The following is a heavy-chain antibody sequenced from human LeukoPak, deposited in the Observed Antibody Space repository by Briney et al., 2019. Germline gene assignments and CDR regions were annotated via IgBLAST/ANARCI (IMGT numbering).Heavy chain of an antibody. CDR2: IYYSGST. CDR1: GGSISSYY. V-gene: IGHV4-59*01. Sequence: SETLSLTCTVSGGSISSYYWSWIRQPPGKGLEWIGYIYYSGSTNYNPSLKSRVTISVDTSKNQFSLKLSSVTAADTAVYYCARETYYYDSSGSDAFDIWGQGTMVTVSS. D-gene: IGHD3-22*01. CDR3: ARETYYYDSSGSDAFDI. J-gene: IGHJ3*02.